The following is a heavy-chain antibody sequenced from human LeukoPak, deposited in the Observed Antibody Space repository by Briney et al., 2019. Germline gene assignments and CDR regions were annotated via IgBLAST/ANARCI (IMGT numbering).Heavy chain of an antibody. D-gene: IGHD2-15*01. Sequence: SETLSLTCAVYGGSFSGYYWSRIRQPPGKGLEWIGEINHSGSTNYNPSLKSRVTISVDTPKNQFSLKLSSVTAADTAVYYCARATYCSGDSCYSGIFDYWGQGTLVTVSS. CDR1: GGSFSGYY. J-gene: IGHJ4*02. CDR2: INHSGST. CDR3: ARATYCSGDSCYSGIFDY. V-gene: IGHV4-34*01.